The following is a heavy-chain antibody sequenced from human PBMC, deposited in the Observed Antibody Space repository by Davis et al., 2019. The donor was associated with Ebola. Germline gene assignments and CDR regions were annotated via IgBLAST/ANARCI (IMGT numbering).Heavy chain of an antibody. CDR1: GFTFSNYD. J-gene: IGHJ4*02. CDR3: VREWFGETD. V-gene: IGHV3-48*02. D-gene: IGHD3-10*01. Sequence: LSLTCAASGFTFSNYDMNWVRQAPGKGLEWVLNINAGSSRKSYADSVKGRFTISRDNAKNSLYLQMNSLGDEDTAVYYCVREWFGETDWGQGTLVTVSS. CDR2: INAGSSRK.